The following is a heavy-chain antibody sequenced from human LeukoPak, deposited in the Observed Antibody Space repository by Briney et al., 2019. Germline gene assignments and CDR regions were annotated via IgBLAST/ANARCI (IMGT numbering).Heavy chain of an antibody. D-gene: IGHD3-9*01. CDR3: ARSAIRYFDWKGDYPFDY. CDR2: INPSGGST. V-gene: IGHV1-46*01. Sequence: ASVKVSCKASGYTFTGYYMHWVRQAPGQGLEWMGIINPSGGSTSYAQKFQGRVTMTRDTSTSTVYMELSSLRSEDTAVYYCARSAIRYFDWKGDYPFDYWGQGTLVTVSS. J-gene: IGHJ4*02. CDR1: GYTFTGYY.